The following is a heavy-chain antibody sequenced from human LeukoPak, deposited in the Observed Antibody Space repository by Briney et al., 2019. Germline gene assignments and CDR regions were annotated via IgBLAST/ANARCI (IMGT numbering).Heavy chain of an antibody. J-gene: IGHJ5*02. CDR3: ARGNYYDPDWFDP. CDR1: GGSIRSYY. Sequence: SETLSPTCTVSGGSIRSYYWSWIRQPPGKGLEWIGYIYYSGSTNYNPSLKSRVTISVDTSKNQFSLKLSSVTAADTAVYYCARGNYYDPDWFDPWGQGTLVTVSS. D-gene: IGHD3-22*01. CDR2: IYYSGST. V-gene: IGHV4-59*01.